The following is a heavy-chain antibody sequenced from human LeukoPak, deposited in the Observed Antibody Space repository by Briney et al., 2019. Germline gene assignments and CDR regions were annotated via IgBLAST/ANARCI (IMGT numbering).Heavy chain of an antibody. Sequence: PGGSLRLSCAASGFSFSNTWMHWVRQAPGKGLEWVSVVFTDGSSTSYADSVQGRFTVSRDNAKYTVYLQMNSLRVEDTAVYYCVGSDRLDYWGQGALVTVSS. V-gene: IGHV3-74*01. CDR2: VFTDGSST. D-gene: IGHD2-21*02. CDR1: GFSFSNTW. J-gene: IGHJ4*02. CDR3: VGSDRLDY.